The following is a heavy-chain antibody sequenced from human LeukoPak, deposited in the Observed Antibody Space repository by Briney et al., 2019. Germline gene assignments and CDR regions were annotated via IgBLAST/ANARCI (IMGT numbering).Heavy chain of an antibody. CDR1: GFTFDDYA. J-gene: IGHJ3*02. Sequence: GGSLRLSCAASGFTFDDYAMHWVRQAPGKGLEWVSGISWNSGSIGYADSVKGRFTISRDNAKNSLYLQMNSLRAEDTALYYCAKDHTPYDWGLEDAFDIWGQGTMVTVSS. D-gene: IGHD7-27*01. CDR3: AKDHTPYDWGLEDAFDI. CDR2: ISWNSGSI. V-gene: IGHV3-9*01.